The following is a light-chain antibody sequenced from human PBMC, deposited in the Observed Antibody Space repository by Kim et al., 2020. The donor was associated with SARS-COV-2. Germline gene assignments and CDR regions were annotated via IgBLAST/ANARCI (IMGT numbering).Light chain of an antibody. CDR1: SSDVGGYNY. CDR3: CSYAGSYTYV. Sequence: SLPLTCTGTSSDVGGYNYVSWYQQHPGKAPKLMIYDVSKRPSGVPDRFSGSKSGNTASLTISGLQAEDEADFYCCSYAGSYTYVFGTGTKVTVL. CDR2: DVS. J-gene: IGLJ1*01. V-gene: IGLV2-11*03.